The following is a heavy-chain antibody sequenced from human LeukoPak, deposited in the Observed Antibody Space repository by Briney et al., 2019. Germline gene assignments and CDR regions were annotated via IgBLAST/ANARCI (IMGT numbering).Heavy chain of an antibody. CDR2: ISYDGSNK. Sequence: GGSLRLSCAASGFTFSSSGMHWVRQAPGKGLEWVAVISYDGSNKYYADSVKGRFTFSRDDSKNTLYLQMNSLRAEDTAVYYCAKEYCSNSVCHSLDYWGQGTLVTVSS. CDR3: AKEYCSNSVCHSLDY. CDR1: GFTFSSSG. D-gene: IGHD2-8*01. J-gene: IGHJ4*02. V-gene: IGHV3-30*18.